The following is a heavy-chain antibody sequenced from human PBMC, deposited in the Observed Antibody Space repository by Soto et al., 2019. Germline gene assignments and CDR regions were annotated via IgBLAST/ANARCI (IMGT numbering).Heavy chain of an antibody. J-gene: IGHJ4*02. V-gene: IGHV1-69*12. CDR3: ASGIQLCLRRINNGYSG. CDR1: GGTFSTYA. Sequence: QVQLVQSGAEVKKPESSVKVSCKAPGGTFSTYAISCVRQSPGQGLEWMGGIIPMFGTANYAQRFQDGVTITADESTNTVYMELSSLRSEDTAVYLCASGIQLCLRRINNGYSGWGQGTLVTVSS. CDR2: IIPMFGTA. D-gene: IGHD5-18*01.